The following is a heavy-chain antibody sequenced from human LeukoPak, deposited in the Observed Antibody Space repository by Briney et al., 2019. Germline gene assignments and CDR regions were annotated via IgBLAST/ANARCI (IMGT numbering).Heavy chain of an antibody. CDR2: VYYSGTT. Sequence: TSETLSLTCSVSGGSISSSGYYWGWIRQPPGKGLEWIGSVYYSGTTYYNPSLKSRVTISIDTSKNQFSLGLSSVTAEDTAVYYCAREYSSSRYGYWGQGTLVSVSS. D-gene: IGHD6-13*01. V-gene: IGHV4-39*07. CDR1: GGSISSSGYY. J-gene: IGHJ4*02. CDR3: AREYSSSRYGY.